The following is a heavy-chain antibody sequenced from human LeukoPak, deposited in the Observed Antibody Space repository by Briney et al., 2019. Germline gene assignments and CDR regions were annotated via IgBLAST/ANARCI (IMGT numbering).Heavy chain of an antibody. V-gene: IGHV1-2*02. Sequence: GASVKVSCKASGYRFTGYYIHWVRQAPGQGLEWMGWINPHSGGTKFAQKFQGRVTMTRDTSISTAYMEMSRLRSDDAAVYYCAREYYDILTGSLDYWGQGTLVTVSS. CDR3: AREYYDILTGSLDY. CDR1: GYRFTGYY. CDR2: INPHSGGT. D-gene: IGHD3-9*01. J-gene: IGHJ4*02.